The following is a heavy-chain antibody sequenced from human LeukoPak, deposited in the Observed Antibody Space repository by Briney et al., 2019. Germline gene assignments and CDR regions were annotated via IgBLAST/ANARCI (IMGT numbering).Heavy chain of an antibody. J-gene: IGHJ5*02. V-gene: IGHV3-7*01. Sequence: GGSLRLSCAVSGFSFSSYWMSWVRQAPGKGLEWVANIMQDGSGKYYVDSVKGRLTISRDNAKNSLYLQMNDLRAKDTDIYYCATDSFSFGDLNPGPWGQGTLVTVPS. CDR1: GFSFSSYW. CDR2: IMQDGSGK. CDR3: ATDSFSFGDLNPGP. D-gene: IGHD3-16*01.